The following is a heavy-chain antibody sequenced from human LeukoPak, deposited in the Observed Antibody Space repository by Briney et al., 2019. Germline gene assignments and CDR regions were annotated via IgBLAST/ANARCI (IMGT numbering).Heavy chain of an antibody. Sequence: GGSLRPSCAASGFSVSGNYMSWVRQAQGKALEVASVIYADDKTFYADSVKGRFTISRDNSKNTLYLQMDSLRVEDTAVYYCVRRSIGGNWGIFDYWGQGSLVIVSS. CDR1: GFSVSGNY. J-gene: IGHJ4*02. CDR3: VRRSIGGNWGIFDY. D-gene: IGHD7-27*01. V-gene: IGHV3-53*01. CDR2: IYADDKT.